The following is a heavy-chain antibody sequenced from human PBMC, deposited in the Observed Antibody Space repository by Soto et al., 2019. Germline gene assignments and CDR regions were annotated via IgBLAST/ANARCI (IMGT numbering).Heavy chain of an antibody. V-gene: IGHV1-69*06. J-gene: IGHJ6*02. Sequence: SVKVSCKXSGGTFSSHAISWVRQAPRQGLEWMGGIMPMYGTANYAQKFQGRVTITADKSTNIAYMKLSSLTSEDTAVYYCARGDDFDYYYTMDVWGQGTTVTVSS. CDR2: IMPMYGTA. CDR3: ARGDDFDYYYTMDV. D-gene: IGHD3-16*01. CDR1: GGTFSSHA.